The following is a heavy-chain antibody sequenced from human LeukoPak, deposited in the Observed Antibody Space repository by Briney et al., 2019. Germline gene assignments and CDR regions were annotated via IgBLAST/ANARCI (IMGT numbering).Heavy chain of an antibody. V-gene: IGHV3-53*01. CDR1: ELTVSSNC. J-gene: IGHJ4*02. Sequence: GGSLRLSCAASELTVSSNCMTWVHQAPGKGLEWVSFIYSDGSTYYADSVRGRFTISRDNSKNTLFLQMNSLRAEDTAVYYCASRAGIYSRPYDYWGQGTLVTVSS. CDR2: IYSDGST. CDR3: ASRAGIYSRPYDY. D-gene: IGHD1-14*01.